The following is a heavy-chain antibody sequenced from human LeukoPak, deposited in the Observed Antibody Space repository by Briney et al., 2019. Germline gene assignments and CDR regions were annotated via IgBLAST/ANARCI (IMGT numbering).Heavy chain of an antibody. D-gene: IGHD6-13*01. CDR1: GYTFAGYY. Sequence: ASVKVSCKASGYTFAGYYMHWVRQAPGQGLEWMGRINPNSGGTNYAQTFQGRVTMTRDTSITTAYLEVSSLRSDDTAVYYCARGEYSSSWDHYYFDYWGQGTLVTVSS. J-gene: IGHJ4*02. V-gene: IGHV1-2*06. CDR3: ARGEYSSSWDHYYFDY. CDR2: INPNSGGT.